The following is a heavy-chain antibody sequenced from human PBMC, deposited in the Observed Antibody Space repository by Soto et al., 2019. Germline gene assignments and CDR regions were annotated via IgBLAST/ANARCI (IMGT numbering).Heavy chain of an antibody. CDR1: GYTFTSYG. CDR2: ISAYNGNT. V-gene: IGHV1-18*01. Sequence: VASVKVSCKASGYTFTSYGISWVRQAPGQGLEWMGWISAYNGNTNYAQKLQGRVTMTTDTSTSTAYMELRSLRSDDTAVYYCARENYNILTGYSWFDPWGQGTLVTVSS. J-gene: IGHJ5*02. CDR3: ARENYNILTGYSWFDP. D-gene: IGHD3-9*01.